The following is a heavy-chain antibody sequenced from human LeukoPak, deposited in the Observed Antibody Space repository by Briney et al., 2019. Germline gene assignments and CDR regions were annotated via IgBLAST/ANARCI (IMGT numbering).Heavy chain of an antibody. CDR1: GGTFSSYA. V-gene: IGHV1-69*05. Sequence: ASVKVSCKASGGTFSSYAISWVRQAPGQGLEWMGGIIPIFGTANYAQKFQGRVTITTDESTSTAYMELSSLRSEDTAVYYCARVSGTGSAYYDFWSGYSINWFDPWGQGTLVTVSS. CDR2: IIPIFGTA. CDR3: ARVSGTGSAYYDFWSGYSINWFDP. J-gene: IGHJ5*02. D-gene: IGHD3-3*01.